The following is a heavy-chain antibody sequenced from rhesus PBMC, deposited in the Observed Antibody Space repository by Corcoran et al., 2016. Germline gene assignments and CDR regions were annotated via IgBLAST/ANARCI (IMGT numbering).Heavy chain of an antibody. CDR1: GYSISSGYY. V-gene: IGHV4S14*01. D-gene: IGHD4-29*01. CDR2: TSRGESN. CDR3: ARARGYGSSYGTYFDY. J-gene: IGHJ4*01. Sequence: QVQLQESGPGLVKPSETLAVTCAVPGYSISSGYYWGGIRKPPGKGVGWIGNTSRGESNYPNPARKRRVTLAVDTSKNQFSLKLSSGTAADTAVYYCARARGYGSSYGTYFDYWGQGVLVTVSS.